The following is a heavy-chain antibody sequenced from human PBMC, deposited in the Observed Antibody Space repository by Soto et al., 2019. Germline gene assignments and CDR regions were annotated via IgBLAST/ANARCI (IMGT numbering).Heavy chain of an antibody. CDR3: ARGGYCGGASCPYYYGMDV. CDR2: ISGNGADT. V-gene: IGHV3-23*01. D-gene: IGHD2-21*01. Sequence: DVQLLESGGGLVQPGGSVRLSCAASGFTFSSYAMSWVRQAPGKGLEWVSAISGNGADTSYADSVRGRFTISRDNAKDSLYLQMNSLRVEDTAVYYCARGGYCGGASCPYYYGMDVWGQGTTVTVSS. J-gene: IGHJ6*02. CDR1: GFTFSSYA.